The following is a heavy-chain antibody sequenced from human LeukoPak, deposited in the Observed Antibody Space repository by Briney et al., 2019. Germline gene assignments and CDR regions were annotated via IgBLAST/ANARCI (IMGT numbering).Heavy chain of an antibody. CDR2: ISGSGGST. J-gene: IGHJ4*02. Sequence: QPGGSLRLSCAASGFTFSSYAMSWVRQAPGKGLEWVSAISGSGGSTYYADSVKGRFTISRDNSKNTLYLQMNSLRAEDTAVYYCARGGYSYGRFDYWGQGTLVTVSS. V-gene: IGHV3-23*01. CDR3: ARGGYSYGRFDY. D-gene: IGHD5-18*01. CDR1: GFTFSSYA.